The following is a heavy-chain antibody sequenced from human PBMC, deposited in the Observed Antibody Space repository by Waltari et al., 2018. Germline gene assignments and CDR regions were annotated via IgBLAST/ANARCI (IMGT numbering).Heavy chain of an antibody. CDR3: ARDPRLGVGPKPTFYYYYGMDV. Sequence: QVQLVQSGAEVKKPGASVKVSCKASGYTFTSYAMHWVRQAPGQRLEWMGWINAGNGNTKYSQKFQGRVTITRDTSASTAYMELSSLRSEDTAVYYCARDPRLGVGPKPTFYYYYGMDVWGQGTTVTVSS. V-gene: IGHV1-3*01. CDR2: INAGNGNT. CDR1: GYTFTSYA. J-gene: IGHJ6*02.